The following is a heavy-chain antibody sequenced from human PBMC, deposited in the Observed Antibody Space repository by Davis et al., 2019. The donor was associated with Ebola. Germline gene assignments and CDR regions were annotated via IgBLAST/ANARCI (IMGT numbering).Heavy chain of an antibody. Sequence: GGSLRLSCAASGFTFSSYVMHWVRQSPGKGLESVSAISTNGRTTYYTDSVKGRFTVSRDNSKSTMFLQMNGLRAEDTAVYYCARELRTGGVVFDSWGQGTLVSVSS. V-gene: IGHV3-64*04. CDR3: ARELRTGGVVFDS. CDR2: ISTNGRTT. D-gene: IGHD2-8*02. J-gene: IGHJ4*02. CDR1: GFTFSSYV.